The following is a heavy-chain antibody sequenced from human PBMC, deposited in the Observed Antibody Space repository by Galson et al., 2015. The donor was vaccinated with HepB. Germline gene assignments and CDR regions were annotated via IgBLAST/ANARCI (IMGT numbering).Heavy chain of an antibody. Sequence: PALVKPTQTLTLTCTFSGFSLSTSGMCVSWIRQPPGKALEWLARIDWDDDKYYSTSLKTRLTISKDTSKNQVVLTMTNMDPVDTATYYCARIRRVFGAPPEIDYWGQGTLVTVSS. V-gene: IGHV2-70*11. J-gene: IGHJ4*02. CDR1: GFSLSTSGMC. D-gene: IGHD3-16*01. CDR3: ARIRRVFGAPPEIDY. CDR2: IDWDDDK.